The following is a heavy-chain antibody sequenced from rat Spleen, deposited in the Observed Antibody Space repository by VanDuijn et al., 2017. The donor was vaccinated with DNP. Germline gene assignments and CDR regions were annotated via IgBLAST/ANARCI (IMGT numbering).Heavy chain of an antibody. J-gene: IGHJ3*01. CDR1: GYSITSNY. Sequence: EVQLQESGPGLVKPSQSLSLTCSVTGYSITSNYWGWIRKFPGNEMEWMGYISYSGSTSYNPSLKSRLSITRDTSKNQFFLQLNSVTTEDTASYYCTRHQYYDGTYYNWFAYWGQGTLVTVSS. CDR2: ISYSGST. V-gene: IGHV3-1*01. D-gene: IGHD1-12*02. CDR3: TRHQYYDGTYYNWFAY.